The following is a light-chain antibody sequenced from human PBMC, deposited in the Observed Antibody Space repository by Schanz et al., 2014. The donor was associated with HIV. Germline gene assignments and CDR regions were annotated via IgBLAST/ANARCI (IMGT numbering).Light chain of an antibody. CDR2: EVT. CDR1: SSDVGGYNY. CDR3: SSYAGSNNFV. J-gene: IGLJ1*01. V-gene: IGLV2-8*01. Sequence: QSVLTQPASVSGSPGQSITISCIGTSSDVGGYNYLSWYQQHPGKAPKLIIYEVTKRPSGVPDRFSGFKSGNTASLTVSGLQAEDEAAYYCSSYAGSNNFVFGSGTKLTVL.